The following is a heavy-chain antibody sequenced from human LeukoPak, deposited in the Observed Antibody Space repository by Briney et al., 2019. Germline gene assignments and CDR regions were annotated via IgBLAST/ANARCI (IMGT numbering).Heavy chain of an antibody. CDR2: IYPGDSDT. V-gene: IGHV5-51*03. D-gene: IGHD3-22*01. Sequence: GESLKISCKGSGYSFTSYWIGWVRQMPGKGLEWMGIIYPGDSDTRYSPSFQGQVTISADKSISTAYLQWSSLKASDTAMYYCVRLGYDSSGYRTYYFDYWGQGTLVTVSS. CDR3: VRLGYDSSGYRTYYFDY. CDR1: GYSFTSYW. J-gene: IGHJ4*02.